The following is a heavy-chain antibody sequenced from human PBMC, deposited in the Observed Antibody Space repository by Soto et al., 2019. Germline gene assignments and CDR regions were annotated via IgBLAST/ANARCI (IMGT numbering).Heavy chain of an antibody. Sequence: VSCKASGYTFTSYAMHWVRQAPGQRLEWMGWINAGNGNTKYSQKFQGRVTITRDTSASTAYMELSSLRSEDTAVYYCARVRITMVRGQRSYYYYYYGMDVWGQGTTVTVSS. D-gene: IGHD3-10*01. CDR1: GYTFTSYA. CDR3: ARVRITMVRGQRSYYYYYYGMDV. V-gene: IGHV1-3*01. CDR2: INAGNGNT. J-gene: IGHJ6*02.